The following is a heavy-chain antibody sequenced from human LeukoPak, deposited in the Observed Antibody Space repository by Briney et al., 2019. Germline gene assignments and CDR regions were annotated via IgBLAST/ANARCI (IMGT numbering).Heavy chain of an antibody. V-gene: IGHV3-64D*06. CDR3: VKGIGKYYHYYGMDV. Sequence: GGSLRLSCSASGXTISSYAIHWVRQAPGKGLEYVAATTYNGDSTYYADSVKGRFTISRDSPKNTLYLQMSSLRAEDTAVYYCVKGIGKYYHYYGMDVWGQGTTVTVSS. CDR2: TTYNGDST. D-gene: IGHD1-26*01. J-gene: IGHJ6*02. CDR1: GXTISSYA.